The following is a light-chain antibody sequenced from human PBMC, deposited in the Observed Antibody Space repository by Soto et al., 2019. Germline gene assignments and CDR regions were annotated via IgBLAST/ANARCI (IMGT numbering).Light chain of an antibody. V-gene: IGLV2-23*01. CDR2: EGT. Sequence: HSELTQAASGSGFPGQSSSISCTRTSSDVGSYNLVSWYQHHPGKAPKLMIYEGTKRPSGVSNRFSASKSGNTASLTISGLQAEDEADYYCCSYAGSSASYVFGTGTKVTVL. J-gene: IGLJ1*01. CDR1: SSDVGSYNL. CDR3: CSYAGSSASYV.